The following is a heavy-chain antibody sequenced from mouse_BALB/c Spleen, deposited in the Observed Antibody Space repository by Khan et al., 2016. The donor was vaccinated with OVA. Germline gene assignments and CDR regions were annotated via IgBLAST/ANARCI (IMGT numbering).Heavy chain of an antibody. CDR1: GDSITSGY. J-gene: IGHJ2*01. CDR2: ISYSGST. D-gene: IGHD2-10*01. CDR3: AGTSYYGNYYFDY. V-gene: IGHV3-8*02. Sequence: VQLKESGPSLVKPSQTLSLTCSVTGDSITSGYWNWIRQFPGNKLEYMGYISYSGSTYYNPSLKSRISITRDTSKNQHYLQLNSMTTEDSATYYCAGTSYYGNYYFDYWGQGTTLTVSS.